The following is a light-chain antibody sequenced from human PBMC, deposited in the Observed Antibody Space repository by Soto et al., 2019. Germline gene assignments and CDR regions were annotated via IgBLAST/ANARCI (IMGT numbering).Light chain of an antibody. J-gene: IGKJ1*01. Sequence: EIVLTQSPDTLSLFPGERATLSCRASQSVGSTYLAWYQQKPGQAPRPLISAASSRATGTPDRFSGSGSGTDFTLTISRLEPEDFAVCYCQQYGSSRWTFGQGTKVDIK. CDR3: QQYGSSRWT. V-gene: IGKV3-20*01. CDR2: AAS. CDR1: QSVGSTY.